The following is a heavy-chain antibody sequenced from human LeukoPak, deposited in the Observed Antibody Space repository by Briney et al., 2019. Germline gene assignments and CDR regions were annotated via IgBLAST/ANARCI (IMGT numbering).Heavy chain of an antibody. CDR2: ISSDGSTK. D-gene: IGHD6-6*01. CDR1: GFTFSSYA. J-gene: IGHJ6*02. CDR3: ARARIAALPTTLMDV. Sequence: PGRSLRLSCAASGFTFSSYAMHWIRQAPGKGLEWVAVISSDGSTKYYEDSMRGRFTISRDNSNNTLYLQMNRAEDTAVYYCARARIAALPTTLMDVWGQGTTVTVSS. V-gene: IGHV3-30-3*01.